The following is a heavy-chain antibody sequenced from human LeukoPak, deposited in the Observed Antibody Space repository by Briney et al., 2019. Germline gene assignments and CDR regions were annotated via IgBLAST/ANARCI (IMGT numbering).Heavy chain of an antibody. Sequence: ASVKVSCKASGYTFTSYGISWVRQAPGQGLEWMGWISAYNGNTNYAQKLQGRVTMTTDTSTSTAYMELRSLRSDGTAVYYCARDRVPYYYYYGMDVWGQGTTVTVSS. V-gene: IGHV1-18*01. CDR1: GYTFTSYG. CDR3: ARDRVPYYYYYGMDV. CDR2: ISAYNGNT. J-gene: IGHJ6*02.